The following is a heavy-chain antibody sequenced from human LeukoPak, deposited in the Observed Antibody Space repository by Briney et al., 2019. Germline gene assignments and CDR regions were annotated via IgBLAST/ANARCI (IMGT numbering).Heavy chain of an antibody. CDR1: GFTFSSYA. J-gene: IGHJ3*02. V-gene: IGHV3-23*01. CDR3: AKGASGTTGTTGAFDI. D-gene: IGHD1-1*01. Sequence: GGSLRLSSAAPGFTFSSYAMSWVRQAPGKGLEWVSAISGSGGSTYYADSVKGRFTISRDNSKNTLYLQMNSLRAEDTAVYYCAKGASGTTGTTGAFDIWGQGTMVTVSS. CDR2: ISGSGGST.